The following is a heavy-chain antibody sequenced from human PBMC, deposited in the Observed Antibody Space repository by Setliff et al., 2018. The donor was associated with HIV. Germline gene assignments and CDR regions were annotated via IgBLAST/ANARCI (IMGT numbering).Heavy chain of an antibody. Sequence: GGSLRLSCTAPGFNFMFFAMSWVRQAPGKGLEWVSGISGSNSRTDYVDFVKGRFTISRDKSKNTLYLQLNSLRAEDTAVYYCAKHECSGGCYYYMDVWGKGIMVTVSS. CDR1: GFNFMFFA. CDR3: AKHECSGGCYYYMDV. V-gene: IGHV3-23*01. D-gene: IGHD2-15*01. CDR2: ISGSNSRT. J-gene: IGHJ6*03.